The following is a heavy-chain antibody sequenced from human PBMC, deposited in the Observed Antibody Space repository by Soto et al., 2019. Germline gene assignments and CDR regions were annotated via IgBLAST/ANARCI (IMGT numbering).Heavy chain of an antibody. CDR1: GFTFSAYA. CDR3: AKERFGTAVEY. D-gene: IGHD3-3*01. Sequence: EVQLLESGGGLVQPGGSLRLSCAASGFTFSAYAMSWVRQAPGKGLEWVSTISGGGHATYYADSVKGRFTISRDTSKYTLYLQMNIVRADDTAIYYCAKERFGTAVEYWGQGSQVTVST. CDR2: ISGGGHAT. J-gene: IGHJ4*02. V-gene: IGHV3-23*01.